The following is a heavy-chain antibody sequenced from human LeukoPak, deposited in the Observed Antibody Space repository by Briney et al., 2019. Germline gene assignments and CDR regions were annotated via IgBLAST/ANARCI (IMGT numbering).Heavy chain of an antibody. CDR2: IYHSEST. D-gene: IGHD2-15*01. CDR3: ARASYCSGGSCYSTPFDY. CDR1: GRSISSSNW. V-gene: IGHV4-4*02. Sequence: SRTLSLTCAVSGRSISSSNWWSWVRQPPGKGLEWIGEIYHSESTNYNPSLKSRVTISVDKSKNQFSLKLSSVTAADTAVYYCARASYCSGGSCYSTPFDYWGQGTLVTVSS. J-gene: IGHJ4*02.